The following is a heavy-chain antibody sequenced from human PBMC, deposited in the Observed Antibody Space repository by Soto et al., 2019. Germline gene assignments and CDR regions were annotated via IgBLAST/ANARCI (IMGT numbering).Heavy chain of an antibody. Sequence: QVQLQESGPGLVKPSQTLSLTCTLSGASITSSGYYWSWIRLHPGEGPEWIGYIYYRGTTYYDPSLKSPVTISTDTSKKEFSLTLTSVTAADTAVYYCARATESHYFDYWGRGILVTVTS. CDR3: ARATESHYFDY. CDR2: IYYRGTT. J-gene: IGHJ4*02. V-gene: IGHV4-31*01. CDR1: GASITSSGYY.